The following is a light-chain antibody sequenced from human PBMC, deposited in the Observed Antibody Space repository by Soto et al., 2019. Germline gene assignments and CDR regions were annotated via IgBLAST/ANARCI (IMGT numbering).Light chain of an antibody. Sequence: HSVLTXPASVSGSPGQSITISCTGASSDVGNYNYVSWYQQHPGKAPKLIIYDVSNRPSGVSNRFSGSKSGNTASLTISGLQAEDEADYYCSSYTSSTTLYVFGTGTKVTVL. J-gene: IGLJ1*01. CDR3: SSYTSSTTLYV. V-gene: IGLV2-14*03. CDR2: DVS. CDR1: SSDVGNYNY.